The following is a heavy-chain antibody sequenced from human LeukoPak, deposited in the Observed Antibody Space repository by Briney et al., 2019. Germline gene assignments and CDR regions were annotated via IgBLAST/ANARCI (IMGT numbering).Heavy chain of an antibody. CDR2: ISWNSGTI. V-gene: IGHV3-9*01. D-gene: IGHD3-10*01. CDR1: GFTFDDYA. J-gene: IGHJ6*02. Sequence: GRSLRLSCAASGFTFDDYAMHWVRQAPGKGLEWVSGISWNSGTIGYADSVKGRFTISRDNAKNSLYLQMNSLRAEDTAVYHCARDVSGYYGMDVWGQGTTVTVSS. CDR3: ARDVSGYYGMDV.